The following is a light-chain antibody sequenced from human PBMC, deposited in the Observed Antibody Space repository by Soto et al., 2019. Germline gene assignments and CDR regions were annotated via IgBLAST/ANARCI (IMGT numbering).Light chain of an antibody. CDR2: TTS. CDR3: QQSYNTTWT. CDR1: QGISTD. J-gene: IGKJ1*01. V-gene: IGKV1-39*01. Sequence: QMTQSPSSLSASVGERATITCRASQGISTDLNWYQQKPGKAPKLLIYTTSSLQSGVPSRFSGSGSETDFTLTISSLQPEDFATYSCQQSYNTTWTFGQGTKVDIK.